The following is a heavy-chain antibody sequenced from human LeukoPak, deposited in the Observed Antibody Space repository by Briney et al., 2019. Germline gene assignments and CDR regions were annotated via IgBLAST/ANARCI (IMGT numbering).Heavy chain of an antibody. J-gene: IGHJ3*02. Sequence: GGSLRLSCAASGFTFSSYWMHWVRQAPGKGLEWVSSISSSSSYIYYADSVKGRFTISRDNAKNSLYLQMNSLRAEDTAVYYCAREYYDSSGYPGAFDIWGQGTMVTVSS. CDR3: AREYYDSSGYPGAFDI. CDR1: GFTFSSYW. CDR2: ISSSSSYI. D-gene: IGHD3-22*01. V-gene: IGHV3-21*01.